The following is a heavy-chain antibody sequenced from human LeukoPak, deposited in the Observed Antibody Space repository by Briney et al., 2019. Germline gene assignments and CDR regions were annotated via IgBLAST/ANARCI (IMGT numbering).Heavy chain of an antibody. CDR2: INSDGSST. Sequence: GGSLRLSCAASGFTFSTYWMHWVRHAPGKGLVWVSRINSDGSSTTYADSVKGRFTISRDNAKNSLYLQMNSLRAEDTAVYYCARIANLRGKFDDYWGQGTLVTVSS. CDR1: GFTFSTYW. D-gene: IGHD4/OR15-4a*01. CDR3: ARIANLRGKFDDY. J-gene: IGHJ4*02. V-gene: IGHV3-74*01.